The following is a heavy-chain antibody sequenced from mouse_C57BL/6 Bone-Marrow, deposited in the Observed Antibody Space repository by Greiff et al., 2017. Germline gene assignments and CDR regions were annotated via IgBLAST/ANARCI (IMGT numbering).Heavy chain of an antibody. CDR3: TRPLYYDYAMDY. Sequence: VQLQQSGAELVRPGASVTLSCKASGYTFTDYEMHWVKQTPVHGLEWIGAIDPETGGTAYNQKFKGKAILTADKSSSTAYMELRSLTSVDSAVYYCTRPLYYDYAMDYWGQGTSVTVSS. J-gene: IGHJ4*01. D-gene: IGHD2-1*01. CDR2: IDPETGGT. CDR1: GYTFTDYE. V-gene: IGHV1-15*01.